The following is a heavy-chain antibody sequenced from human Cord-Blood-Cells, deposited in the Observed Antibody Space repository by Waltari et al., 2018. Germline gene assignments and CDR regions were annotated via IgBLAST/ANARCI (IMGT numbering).Heavy chain of an antibody. Sequence: QVQLVQSGAEVKKPGSSVKVSCKASGGTFSSYAISWVRQAPGQGLEWRGGIIPIFGTANSAKKFQGRVTMTADESTSTAYMELGSLRSEDTAVYYCARGRYYDFWSGYDYNWFDPWGQGTLVTVSS. CDR3: ARGRYYDFWSGYDYNWFDP. CDR1: GGTFSSYA. V-gene: IGHV1-69*01. CDR2: IIPIFGTA. D-gene: IGHD3-3*01. J-gene: IGHJ5*02.